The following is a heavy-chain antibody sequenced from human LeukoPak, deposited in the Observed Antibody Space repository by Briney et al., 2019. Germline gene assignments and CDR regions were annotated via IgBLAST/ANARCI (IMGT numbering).Heavy chain of an antibody. CDR1: GGSISSGGYY. Sequence: SQTLSLTCTVSGGSISSGGYYWSWIRQPPGKGLEWIEYIYHSGSTYYNPSLKSRVTISVDRSKNQFSLKLSSVTAADTAVYYCARDTTGTTAYYYYYMDVWGKGTTVTLSS. D-gene: IGHD1-1*01. CDR3: ARDTTGTTAYYYYYMDV. V-gene: IGHV4-30-2*01. J-gene: IGHJ6*03. CDR2: IYHSGST.